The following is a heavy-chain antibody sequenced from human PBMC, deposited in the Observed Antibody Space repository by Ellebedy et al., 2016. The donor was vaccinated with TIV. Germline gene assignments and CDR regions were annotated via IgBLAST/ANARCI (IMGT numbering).Heavy chain of an antibody. CDR3: ARGPLYCSGGSCYYYYGMDV. D-gene: IGHD2-15*01. V-gene: IGHV4-4*07. CDR2: IYTSGST. CDR1: GDSVSSYH. Sequence: SETLSLTXTVSGDSVSSYHWSWIRQPAGKGLEWIWRIYTSGSTNYNPSLKSRVTMSVDTSKNQFSLKLSSVTAADTAVYYCARGPLYCSGGSCYYYYGMDVWGQGTTVTVSS. J-gene: IGHJ6*02.